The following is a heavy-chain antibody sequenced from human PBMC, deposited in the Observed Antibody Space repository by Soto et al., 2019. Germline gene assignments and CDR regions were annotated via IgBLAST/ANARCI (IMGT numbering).Heavy chain of an antibody. CDR1: GGSFSGYY. D-gene: IGHD3-22*01. Sequence: SETLSLTCAVYGGSFSGYYWSWIRQPPGKGLEWIGEINHSGSTNYNPSLKSRVTISVDTSKNQFPLKLSSVTAADTAVYYCARVTGSDSSGYYYTPFDYWGQGTLVTVSS. J-gene: IGHJ4*02. CDR3: ARVTGSDSSGYYYTPFDY. V-gene: IGHV4-34*01. CDR2: INHSGST.